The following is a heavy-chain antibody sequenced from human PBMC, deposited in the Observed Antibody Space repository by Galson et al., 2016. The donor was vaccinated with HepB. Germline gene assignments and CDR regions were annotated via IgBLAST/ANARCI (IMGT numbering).Heavy chain of an antibody. Sequence: SLRLSCAASGLTFSSYWMSWVRQAPGKGLEWVANIKQDGSEKYYVDSVKGRFTISRDNAKNSLYLQMNSLRAEDTAVYYCARDQRLLVGATGGEYSYYYGMDVWGQGTTVTVSS. CDR3: ARDQRLLVGATGGEYSYYYGMDV. CDR2: IKQDGSEK. CDR1: GLTFSSYW. V-gene: IGHV3-7*03. D-gene: IGHD1-26*01. J-gene: IGHJ6*01.